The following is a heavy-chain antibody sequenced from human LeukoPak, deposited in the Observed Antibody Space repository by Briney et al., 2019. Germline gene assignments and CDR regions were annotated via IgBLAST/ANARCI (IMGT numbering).Heavy chain of an antibody. J-gene: IGHJ4*01. CDR3: AGWGPYFDY. CDR2: IYYTGST. D-gene: IGHD7-27*01. V-gene: IGHV4-39*07. CDR1: GGSISSSSYY. Sequence: SETLSLTCTVSGGSISSSSYYWGWIRQPPGKGLEWIGSIYYTGSTSYTPSLKSRVTMSFDKSKNLFSLKLTSVTAADTAVYYCAGWGPYFDYWGQGTLVTVSS.